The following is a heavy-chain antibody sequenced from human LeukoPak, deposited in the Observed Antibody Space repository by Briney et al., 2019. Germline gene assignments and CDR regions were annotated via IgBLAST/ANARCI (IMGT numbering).Heavy chain of an antibody. V-gene: IGHV3-48*04. D-gene: IGHD3-10*01. CDR1: GFTFSTYA. CDR3: AREPGNYYGSGSYYPY. J-gene: IGHJ4*02. CDR2: ISSSSSII. Sequence: PGGSLRLSCAASGFTFSTYAMNWIRQAPGKGLEWVSFISSSSSIIHYADSVKGRFTISRDNAKNSLYLQMNSLRAEDTALYYCAREPGNYYGSGSYYPYWGQGTLVTVSS.